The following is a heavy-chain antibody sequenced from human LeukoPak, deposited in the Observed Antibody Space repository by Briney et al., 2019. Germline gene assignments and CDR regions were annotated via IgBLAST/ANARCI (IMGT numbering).Heavy chain of an antibody. V-gene: IGHV4-34*01. CDR3: VRVRWYYLDY. CDR2: INHSGST. Sequence: SETLSLTCAVYGGSFSGYYWSWIRQPPGKGLEWIGEINHSGSTNYNPSLKSRVTISVDTSKNQFSLKLSSVTAADTAVYYCVRVRWYYLDYWGQGTLVTVSS. J-gene: IGHJ4*02. D-gene: IGHD6-13*01. CDR1: GGSFSGYY.